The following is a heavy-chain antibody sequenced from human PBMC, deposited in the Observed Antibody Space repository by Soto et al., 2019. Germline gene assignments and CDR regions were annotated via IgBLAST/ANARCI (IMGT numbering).Heavy chain of an antibody. CDR3: ARGGTVTTTGVDY. CDR2: ISYDGSNK. J-gene: IGHJ4*02. CDR1: GFTFSSYA. V-gene: IGHV3-30-3*01. Sequence: VQLVESGGGVVQPGRSLRLSCAASGFTFSSYAMHWVRQAPGKGLEWVAVISYDGSNKYYADSVKGRFTISRDNSKNTLYLQMNSLRAEDTAVYYCARGGTVTTTGVDYWGQGTLVTVSS. D-gene: IGHD4-17*01.